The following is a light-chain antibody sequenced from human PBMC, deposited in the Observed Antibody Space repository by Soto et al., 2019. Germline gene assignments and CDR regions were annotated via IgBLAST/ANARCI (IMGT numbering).Light chain of an antibody. CDR3: QAWDSSTAV. J-gene: IGLJ2*01. V-gene: IGLV3-1*01. CDR2: QDS. Sequence: SYELTQPPSLPVSPGQTASITCSGDKLGDKYACWYQQKPGQSPVLVIYQDSNRPSAIPERFSGSNSGNTATLTISGTQAMDEADYYCQAWDSSTAVLGGGTKLTVL. CDR1: KLGDKY.